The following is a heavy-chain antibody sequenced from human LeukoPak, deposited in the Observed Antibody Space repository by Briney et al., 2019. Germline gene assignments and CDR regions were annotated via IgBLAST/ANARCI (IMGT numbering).Heavy chain of an antibody. CDR2: INPTSGGT. CDR1: GYTFIGYY. CDR3: ARLVGLSTTASY. Sequence: ASVKVSCKASGYTFIGYYLHWVRQAPGQGLEWMGWINPTSGGTNYAQKFQDRVTMTRDTSINTAYMELSRLTSDDTAVYYCARLVGLSTTASYWGQGTLVVVSS. J-gene: IGHJ4*02. D-gene: IGHD5/OR15-5a*01. V-gene: IGHV1-2*02.